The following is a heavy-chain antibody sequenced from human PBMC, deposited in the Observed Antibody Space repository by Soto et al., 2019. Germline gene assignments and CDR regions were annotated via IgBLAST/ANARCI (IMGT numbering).Heavy chain of an antibody. CDR2: IIPIFGTS. CDR3: ARVARAPKSGYKNNWFDP. Sequence: SVKVSCKASGGTFSSYGISWVLQGPGQGVEWMGGIIPIFGTSNYAQKFQGRVTITADESTSTAYMELSSLRSEDTAVYYCARVARAPKSGYKNNWFDPWGQGTLVTVSS. V-gene: IGHV1-69*13. CDR1: GGTFSSYG. J-gene: IGHJ5*02. D-gene: IGHD3-22*01.